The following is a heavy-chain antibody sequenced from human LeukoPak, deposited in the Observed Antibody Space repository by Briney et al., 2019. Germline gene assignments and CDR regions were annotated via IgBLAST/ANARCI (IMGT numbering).Heavy chain of an antibody. CDR2: ITSGVGIT. D-gene: IGHD3-10*01. CDR1: GFTFSNYG. J-gene: IGHJ4*02. Sequence: SLRLSCAASGFTFSNYGMNWVRQAPGKGLEWVSIITSGVGITYYADSVKGRFTISRDNSKNTLYLQMNSLRAEDTAVYYCAKGDYYDFDYWGQGTLVTVSS. V-gene: IGHV3-23*01. CDR3: AKGDYYDFDY.